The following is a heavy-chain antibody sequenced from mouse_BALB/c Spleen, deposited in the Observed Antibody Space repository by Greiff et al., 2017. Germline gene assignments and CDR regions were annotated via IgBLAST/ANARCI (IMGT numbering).Heavy chain of an antibody. CDR2: ISSGSSTI. CDR3: AREDYYGSSPDY. D-gene: IGHD1-1*01. V-gene: IGHV5-17*02. CDR1: GFTFSSFG. Sequence: EVKLVESGGGLVQPGGSRKLSCAASGFTFSSFGMHWVRQAPEKGLEWVAYISSGSSTIYYADTVKGRFTISRDNPKNTLFLQMTSLRSEDTAMYYCAREDYYGSSPDYWGQGTTLTVSS. J-gene: IGHJ2*01.